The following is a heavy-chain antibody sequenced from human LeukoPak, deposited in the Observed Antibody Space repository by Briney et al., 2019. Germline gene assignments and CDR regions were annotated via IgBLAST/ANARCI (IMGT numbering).Heavy chain of an antibody. J-gene: IGHJ4*02. CDR3: ARGSSRAFDY. V-gene: IGHV3-23*01. CDR2: ISGSGGST. Sequence: GGSLRLSCAASGFTFSSYAMSWVRQAPGKGLEWVSAISGSGGSTYYANSVKGRFTISRDNSKNTLYLQMNSLRAEDTAVYFCARGSSRAFDYWGQGTLVTVSS. D-gene: IGHD2-2*01. CDR1: GFTFSSYA.